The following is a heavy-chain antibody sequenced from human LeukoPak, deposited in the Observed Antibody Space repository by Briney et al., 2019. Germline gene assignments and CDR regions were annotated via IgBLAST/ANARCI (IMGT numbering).Heavy chain of an antibody. Sequence: PSETLSLTCTVSGGSISSYYWSWIRQPPGKGLEWIGYIYYSGSTNYNPSLKSQVTISVDTSKNQFSLKLSSVTAADTAVYYCARAGGVDYYDSSGYYYGAAQFDYWGQGTLVTVSS. CDR2: IYYSGST. J-gene: IGHJ4*02. D-gene: IGHD3-22*01. V-gene: IGHV4-59*01. CDR1: GGSISSYY. CDR3: ARAGGVDYYDSSGYYYGAAQFDY.